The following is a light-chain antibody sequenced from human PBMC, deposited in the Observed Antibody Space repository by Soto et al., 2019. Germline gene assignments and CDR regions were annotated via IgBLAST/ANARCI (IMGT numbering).Light chain of an antibody. CDR2: WAS. Sequence: DIVMTQSPDSLAVSLGERATINCKSSQSVLFSSNNKNYLTWYQQKPGQPPKLLIYWASTRESGVPDRFSGSGSRTDFTLTISSLQAEDVAVYYCQQYYTTLLNFVGGTKV. V-gene: IGKV4-1*01. CDR1: QSVLFSSNNKNY. J-gene: IGKJ4*01. CDR3: QQYYTTLLN.